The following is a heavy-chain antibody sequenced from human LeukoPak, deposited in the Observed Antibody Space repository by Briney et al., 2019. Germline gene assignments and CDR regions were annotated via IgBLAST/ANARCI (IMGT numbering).Heavy chain of an antibody. CDR1: GYSISSGYY. CDR3: ARAYSSSSIFDY. CDR2: MYHSGNT. Sequence: SETLSLTCTVSGYSISSGYYWGWIRQPPGKGLEWIGTMYHSGNTYYNPSLRSRVTISVDTSKNQFSLKLTSVTAADTAVYYCARAYSSSSIFDYWGQGTLVTVSS. V-gene: IGHV4-38-2*02. D-gene: IGHD6-6*01. J-gene: IGHJ4*02.